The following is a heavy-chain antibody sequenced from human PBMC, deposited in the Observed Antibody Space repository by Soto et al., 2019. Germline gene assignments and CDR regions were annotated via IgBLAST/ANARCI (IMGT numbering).Heavy chain of an antibody. CDR3: ARVWLDFWSGYPDY. D-gene: IGHD3-3*01. CDR2: ISAYNDHT. CDR1: GYTFTSYG. V-gene: IGHV1-18*01. J-gene: IGHJ4*02. Sequence: QVQLVQSGAEVKKPGGSGKVSCKASGYTFTSYGISWVRQAPGQGLEGMGWISAYNDHTNYAQKLQGRVTMTTDTSTSTASMELRSLRSDDPAVYYCARVWLDFWSGYPDYCGQGTLVTVSS.